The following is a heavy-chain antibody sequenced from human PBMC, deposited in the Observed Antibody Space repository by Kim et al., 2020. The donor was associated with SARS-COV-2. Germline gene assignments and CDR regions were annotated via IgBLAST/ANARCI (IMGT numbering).Heavy chain of an antibody. J-gene: IGHJ4*02. CDR3: ARDGDFLDYYGSGSYCLDY. CDR2: INAGNGNT. D-gene: IGHD3-10*01. V-gene: IGHV1-3*01. Sequence: ASVKVSCKASGYTFTSYAMHWVRQAPGQRLEWMGWINAGNGNTKYSQKFQGRVTITRDTSASTAYMELSSLGSEDTAVYYCARDGDFLDYYGSGSYCLDYWGQGTLVTVSS. CDR1: GYTFTSYA.